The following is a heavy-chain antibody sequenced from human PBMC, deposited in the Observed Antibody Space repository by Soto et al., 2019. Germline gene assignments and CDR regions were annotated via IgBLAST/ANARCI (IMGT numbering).Heavy chain of an antibody. CDR3: ARSVAGHFDY. CDR2: ITSDTNTI. CDR1: GFRFSIYS. V-gene: IGHV3-48*02. D-gene: IGHD6-19*01. J-gene: IGHJ4*02. Sequence: EVQLVESGGGLVQPGGSLRLSCAASGFRFSIYSMNWVRQAPGKGLEWSAYITSDTNTIKYADSVKGRFTISRDNAKNSVYLHMNSLRDEDTSVYYCARSVAGHFDYWGQGTVVTVSS.